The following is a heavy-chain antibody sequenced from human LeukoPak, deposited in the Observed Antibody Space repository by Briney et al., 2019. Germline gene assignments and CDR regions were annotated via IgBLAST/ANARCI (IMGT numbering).Heavy chain of an antibody. V-gene: IGHV4-34*01. CDR2: INHSGST. Sequence: PSETLSLTCAVYGGSFSGYYWSWIRQPPGKGLEWIGEINHSGSTNYNPSLKSRVTISVDTSKNQFSLKLSSVTAADTAVYYCASSIAVAVREYHFGYWGQGTLVTVSS. CDR1: GGSFSGYY. J-gene: IGHJ4*02. CDR3: ASSIAVAVREYHFGY. D-gene: IGHD6-19*01.